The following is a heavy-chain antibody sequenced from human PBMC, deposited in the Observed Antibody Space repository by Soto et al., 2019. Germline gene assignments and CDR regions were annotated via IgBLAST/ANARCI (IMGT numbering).Heavy chain of an antibody. D-gene: IGHD3-3*01. V-gene: IGHV1-18*01. CDR2: ISVYNGNT. CDR1: GYTFTSYG. Sequence: ASVKVSCKASGYTFTSYGITWVRQAPGQGLEWMGWISVYNGNTNYAQKFQGRVTMTTDTSTRTAYLELRSLRSDDTAVFYCARDRYVFWRGYSFASWGKGTLVPVSP. J-gene: IGHJ4*02. CDR3: ARDRYVFWRGYSFAS.